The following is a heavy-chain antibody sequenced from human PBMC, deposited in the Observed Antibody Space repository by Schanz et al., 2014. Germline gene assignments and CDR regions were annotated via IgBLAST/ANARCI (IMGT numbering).Heavy chain of an antibody. CDR2: VSSSSSYT. V-gene: IGHV3-48*01. CDR1: GFGFSSYS. CDR3: GRAGTGMAGWYFEL. D-gene: IGHD5-18*01. Sequence: EVQLVESGGGLIQPGWSLRLSCAASGFGFSSYSMNWVRQAPGKGLEWVSYVSSSSSYTHYADSVKGRFTISRDNSKNTLFLQMSSLRVDDMAVYYCGRAGTGMAGWYFELWGRGTLVTVSS. J-gene: IGHJ2*01.